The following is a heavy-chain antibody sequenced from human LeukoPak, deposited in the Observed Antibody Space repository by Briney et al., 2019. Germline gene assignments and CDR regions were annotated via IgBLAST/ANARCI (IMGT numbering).Heavy chain of an antibody. V-gene: IGHV4-34*01. J-gene: IGHJ5*02. Sequence: PSETLSLTCAVYGGSFSGYYWSWIRQPPGKGLEWIGEINHSGSTNYNPSLKSRVTISVDTSKNQFSLKLSSVTAADTAVYYCARHLGDIVVVVAATSNWFDPWGQGTLVTVSS. D-gene: IGHD2-15*01. CDR1: GGSFSGYY. CDR3: ARHLGDIVVVVAATSNWFDP. CDR2: INHSGST.